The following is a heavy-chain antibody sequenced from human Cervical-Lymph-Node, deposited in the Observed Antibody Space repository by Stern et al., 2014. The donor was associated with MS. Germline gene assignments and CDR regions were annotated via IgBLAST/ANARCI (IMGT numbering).Heavy chain of an antibody. CDR3: ARVSYDFWSGYYVFDY. CDR1: GGSISSGGYY. CDR2: ICYSGRP. D-gene: IGHD3-3*01. J-gene: IGHJ4*02. V-gene: IGHV4-31*03. Sequence: VQLQESGPGLVKPSQTLSLTCTVSGGSISSGGYYWSWIRQHPGKGLGWVGDICYSGRPYYNPSLKSRVTISVDTSKNQFSLKLSSVTAADTAVYYCARVSYDFWSGYYVFDYWGQGTLVTVSS.